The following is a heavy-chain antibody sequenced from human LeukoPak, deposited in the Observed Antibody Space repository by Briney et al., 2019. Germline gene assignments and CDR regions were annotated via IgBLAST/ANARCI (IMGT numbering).Heavy chain of an antibody. Sequence: GGSLRLSCTAPGVTFRSYIMNSIRQAPGKGLEWVSSISSSSSYIYYADSVKGRFTISRDNAKNSLYLLMNSLRAEETAVYYSSRRETYYYEISGYPNSFDPWGQGTLVTVSS. D-gene: IGHD3-22*01. CDR1: GVTFRSYI. CDR3: SRRETYYYEISGYPNSFDP. CDR2: ISSSSSYI. V-gene: IGHV3-21*01. J-gene: IGHJ5*02.